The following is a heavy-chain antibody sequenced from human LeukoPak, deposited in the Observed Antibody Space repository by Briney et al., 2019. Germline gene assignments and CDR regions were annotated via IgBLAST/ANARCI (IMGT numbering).Heavy chain of an antibody. CDR2: IWYDGSNK. J-gene: IGHJ4*02. CDR1: GFTFSSYG. CDR3: AKDTQSYGDYHYFDN. Sequence: GGSLRLSCAASGFTFSSYGMHWVRQAPGKGLEWVAVIWYDGSNKYYADSVKGRFTISRDNSKNTLYLQMNSLRAEDMAVYFCAKDTQSYGDYHYFDNWGQGTRVTVSS. D-gene: IGHD4-17*01. V-gene: IGHV3-33*06.